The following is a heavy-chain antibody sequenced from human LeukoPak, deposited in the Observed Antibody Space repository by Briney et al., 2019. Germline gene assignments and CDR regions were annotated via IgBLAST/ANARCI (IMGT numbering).Heavy chain of an antibody. CDR3: ARGGGYSSSWSY. J-gene: IGHJ4*02. V-gene: IGHV4-59*01. CDR2: IYHSGST. CDR1: GGSIENYY. Sequence: SETLSLTFSVSGGSIENYYWNWIRQPPGKGLEWIGYIYHSGSTSYNPSLKSRVTISVDTSKSQFSLKLSSLTAADTAVYYCARGGGYSSSWSYWGQGTLVTVSS. D-gene: IGHD6-13*01.